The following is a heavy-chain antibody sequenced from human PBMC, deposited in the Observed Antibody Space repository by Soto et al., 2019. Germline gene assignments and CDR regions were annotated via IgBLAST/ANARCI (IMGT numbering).Heavy chain of an antibody. V-gene: IGHV1-18*01. CDR3: ACNSNYVAYYYYYMDV. CDR2: ISAYNGNT. Sequence: ASVKVSCKASGYTFTSYGISWVRQAPGQGLEWMGWISAYNGNTNYAQKLQGRVTMTTDTSTSTAYMELRSLRSDDTAVYYCACNSNYVAYYYYYMDVWGKGTTVTVSS. J-gene: IGHJ6*03. D-gene: IGHD4-4*01. CDR1: GYTFTSYG.